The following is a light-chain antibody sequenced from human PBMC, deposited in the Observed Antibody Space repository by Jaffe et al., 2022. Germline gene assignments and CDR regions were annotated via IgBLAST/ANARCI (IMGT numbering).Light chain of an antibody. CDR3: SSYTSSSTYV. CDR2: EVS. CDR1: SSDVGGYNS. V-gene: IGLV2-14*01. J-gene: IGLJ1*01. Sequence: QSALTQPASVSGSPGQSITFSCTGTSSDVGGYNSVSWYQQHPGNAPKLMIYEVSNRPSGVSNRFSGSKSGNTASLTISGLQAEDEADYYCSSYTSSSTYVFGTGTKVTVL.